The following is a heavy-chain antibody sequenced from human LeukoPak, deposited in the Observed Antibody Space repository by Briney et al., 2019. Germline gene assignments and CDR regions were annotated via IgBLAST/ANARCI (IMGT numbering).Heavy chain of an antibody. Sequence: SETLSLTCAVYGGSFSGYYWSWIRQPPGKGLEWIGEVNDSGSTKYNLSLKSRVTISLGTSKNQFSLKLSSVTAADTAVYYCARHRWGYFDSTRVQYYFDYWGQGTLVTVSS. D-gene: IGHD3-9*01. V-gene: IGHV4-34*01. CDR2: VNDSGST. CDR1: GGSFSGYY. CDR3: ARHRWGYFDSTRVQYYFDY. J-gene: IGHJ4*02.